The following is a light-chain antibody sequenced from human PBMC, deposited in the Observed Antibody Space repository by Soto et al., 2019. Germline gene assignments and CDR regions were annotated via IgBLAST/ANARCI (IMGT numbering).Light chain of an antibody. CDR2: DAS. Sequence: EIVLTQSPATLSLSPGERATLSCRASQSVSSYLAWYQQKPGQAPRLLIYDASNRSNGIPARFSGSGSGTDFTLTISSLEHADFAVYYCQQRSNWPIFTFGPGTKVDIK. CDR1: QSVSSY. CDR3: QQRSNWPIFT. V-gene: IGKV3-11*01. J-gene: IGKJ3*01.